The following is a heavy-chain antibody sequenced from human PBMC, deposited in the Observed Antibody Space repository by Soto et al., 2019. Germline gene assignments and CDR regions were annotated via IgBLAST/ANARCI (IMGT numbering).Heavy chain of an antibody. J-gene: IGHJ6*02. CDR2: INHSGST. D-gene: IGHD3-9*01. Sequence: SETLSLTCAVYGGFFSGYYWNWIRQPPGKGLEWIGGINHSGSTNYNPSLRSRVTISVDTSKNQFSLKLTSVTAADTAVYYCARHLYYDISPGYLRPYHYYGMDVWGQGTTVTVSS. V-gene: IGHV4-34*01. CDR3: ARHLYYDISPGYLRPYHYYGMDV. CDR1: GGFFSGYY.